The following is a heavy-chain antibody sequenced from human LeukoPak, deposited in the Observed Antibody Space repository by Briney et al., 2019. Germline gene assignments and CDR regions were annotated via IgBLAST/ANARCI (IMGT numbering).Heavy chain of an antibody. Sequence: PSETLSLTCTVSGGSITSSSYYWGWIRQPPGKGLEWIGSVYYSGNTYYTSSLKSRVTISVDTSKNQFSLKLSSVTAADTAIYYCTREYGFMTTVFHAFDIWGQGTMVTVSS. CDR1: GGSITSSSYY. CDR3: TREYGFMTTVFHAFDI. J-gene: IGHJ3*02. D-gene: IGHD4-17*01. CDR2: VYYSGNT. V-gene: IGHV4-39*07.